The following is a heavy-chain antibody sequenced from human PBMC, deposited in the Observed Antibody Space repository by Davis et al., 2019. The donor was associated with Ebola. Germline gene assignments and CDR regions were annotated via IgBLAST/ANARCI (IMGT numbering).Heavy chain of an antibody. J-gene: IGHJ6*04. CDR2: ITSSGGGT. CDR3: AKGGSGWPSDYSYGMGV. V-gene: IGHV3-23*01. CDR1: GFTFSKYA. Sequence: PGGSLRLSCAASGFTFSKYAMTWARQAPGKGLEWVSAITSSGGGTYYADSVKGRFTISRDNSKYTLYLQVTSLRVDDTAIYYCAKGGSGWPSDYSYGMGVWGKGTTVTVSS. D-gene: IGHD6-19*01.